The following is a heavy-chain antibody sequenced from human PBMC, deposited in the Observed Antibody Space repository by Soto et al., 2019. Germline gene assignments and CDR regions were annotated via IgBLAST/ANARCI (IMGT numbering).Heavy chain of an antibody. Sequence: ASVKVSCKASGYTFTSYAMHWVRQAPGQRLEWMGWINAGNGNTKYSQKFQGRVTITRDTSASTAYMELSSLRSEDTAVYYCARGPTLNYYDSSGSLSNWGQGTLVTVSS. CDR2: INAGNGNT. CDR1: GYTFTSYA. D-gene: IGHD3-22*01. CDR3: ARGPTLNYYDSSGSLSN. V-gene: IGHV1-3*01. J-gene: IGHJ4*02.